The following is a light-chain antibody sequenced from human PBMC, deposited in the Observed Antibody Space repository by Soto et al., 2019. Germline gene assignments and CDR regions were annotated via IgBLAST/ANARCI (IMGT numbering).Light chain of an antibody. Sequence: QSVLTQPASVSGTPGQRVAISCSGSDSNIGSHSVNWYQQLPGTAPKLLIHSDDQRPSGVPDRFSASRSDTSATLAVSGLQSEDEADYYCASWDDSRDAGVVFGGGTKLTVL. J-gene: IGLJ2*01. CDR2: SDD. CDR1: DSNIGSHS. V-gene: IGLV1-44*01. CDR3: ASWDDSRDAGVV.